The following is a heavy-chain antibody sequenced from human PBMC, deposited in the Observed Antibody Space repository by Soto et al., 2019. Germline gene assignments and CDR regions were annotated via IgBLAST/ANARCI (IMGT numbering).Heavy chain of an antibody. J-gene: IGHJ4*02. V-gene: IGHV1-2*02. Sequence: ASVKVSCKASGYTFTGYYMHWVRQAPGQGLEWMGWINPNSGGTNYAQKFQGRVTMTRDTSISTAYMELSRLRSDDTAVYYCARDRKSGSYLNYWGQGTLVTSPQ. CDR2: INPNSGGT. D-gene: IGHD1-26*01. CDR3: ARDRKSGSYLNY. CDR1: GYTFTGYY.